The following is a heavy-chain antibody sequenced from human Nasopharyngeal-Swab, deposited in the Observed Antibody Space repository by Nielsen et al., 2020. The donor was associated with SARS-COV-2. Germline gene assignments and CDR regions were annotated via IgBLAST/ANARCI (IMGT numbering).Heavy chain of an antibody. CDR3: ASKAYSSGWTVDYYGMDV. CDR1: GFTFSSYW. V-gene: IGHV3-7*02. CDR2: IKQDGSEK. D-gene: IGHD6-19*01. J-gene: IGHJ6*02. Sequence: GGSLRLSCAASGFTFSSYWMSWVRQAPGKGLEWVANIKQDGSEKYYVDSVKGRFTISRDNAKNSLYLQMNSLRDEDTAVYYCASKAYSSGWTVDYYGMDVWGQGTTVTVSS.